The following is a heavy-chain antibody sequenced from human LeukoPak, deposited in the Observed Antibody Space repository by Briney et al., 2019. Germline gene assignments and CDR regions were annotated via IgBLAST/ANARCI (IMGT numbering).Heavy chain of an antibody. J-gene: IGHJ4*02. CDR1: GFVFNNYW. Sequence: GGSLRLSCAASGFVFNNYWMYWVRQAPGKELEWVATIKQDGSEEHYVDSVRGRFSISRDDAKNSVYLEMNSLRAEDTAVYYCARRLQNSNWHFDYWGQGTLVTVSS. CDR3: ARRLQNSNWHFDY. V-gene: IGHV3-7*03. CDR2: IKQDGSEE. D-gene: IGHD5-18*01.